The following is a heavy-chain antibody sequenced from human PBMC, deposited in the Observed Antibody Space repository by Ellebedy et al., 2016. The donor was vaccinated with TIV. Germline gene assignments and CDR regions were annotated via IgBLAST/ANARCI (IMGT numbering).Heavy chain of an antibody. D-gene: IGHD5-24*01. CDR1: GGSISSYY. V-gene: IGHV4-4*07. CDR2: SHSSGTT. J-gene: IGHJ4*02. CDR3: GGSRDGYIDY. Sequence: MPSETLSLTCTVSGGSISSYYWSRIRQPAGKGLEWIGRSHSSGTTNYNPSLKSRVTMSVDTSKNQFSLKLSSVTAADTAVYYCGGSRDGYIDYWGQGTPVTVSS.